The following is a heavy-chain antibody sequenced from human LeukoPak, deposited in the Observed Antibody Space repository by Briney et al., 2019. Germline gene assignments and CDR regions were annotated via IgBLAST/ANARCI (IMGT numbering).Heavy chain of an antibody. J-gene: IGHJ6*02. CDR2: INPNSGGT. CDR3: ARAGAAADPQFDFDYYYGMDV. V-gene: IGHV1-2*06. D-gene: IGHD6-13*01. Sequence: ASVKVSCKASGYTFTGYYMHWVRQAPGQGLEWMGRINPNSGGTNYAQKFQGRVTMTRDTSISTAYMELSRLRSDDTAVYYCARAGAAADPQFDFDYYYGMDVWGQGTTVTVSS. CDR1: GYTFTGYY.